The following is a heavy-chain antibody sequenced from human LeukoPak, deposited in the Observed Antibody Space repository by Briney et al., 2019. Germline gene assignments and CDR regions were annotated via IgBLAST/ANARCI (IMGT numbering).Heavy chain of an antibody. V-gene: IGHV3-30*04. CDR3: ARGNYYDSRGFSVTEH. J-gene: IGHJ4*02. Sequence: GGSLRLSCATSGFTFSYYVFHWGRQAPGKGLDWVAAISRDGTAYYADSVKGRFTVSRDTSEDTVFLQMVSLGLEDTAVYYCARGNYYDSRGFSVTEHWGQGTLVTVSS. CDR2: ISRDGTA. D-gene: IGHD3-22*01. CDR1: GFTFSYYV.